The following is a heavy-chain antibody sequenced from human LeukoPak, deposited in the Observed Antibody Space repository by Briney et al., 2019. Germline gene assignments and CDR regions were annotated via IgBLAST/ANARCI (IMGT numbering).Heavy chain of an antibody. CDR1: GGTFSSYA. CDR2: IIPIFGTA. Sequence: SVKVSCKASGGTFSSYAISWVRQAPGQGLEWMGGIIPIFGTANYAQKFQGRVTITADESTSTAYMELSSLRSDDTAVYYCARESPSSGYYYYYYYMDVWGKGTTVTISS. J-gene: IGHJ6*03. V-gene: IGHV1-69*13. CDR3: ARESPSSGYYYYYYYMDV. D-gene: IGHD3-22*01.